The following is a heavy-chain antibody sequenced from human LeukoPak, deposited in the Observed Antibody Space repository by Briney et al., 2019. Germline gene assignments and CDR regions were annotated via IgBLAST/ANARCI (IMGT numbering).Heavy chain of an antibody. J-gene: IGHJ3*02. D-gene: IGHD3/OR15-3a*01. V-gene: IGHV3-7*01. CDR1: GFTLSNYG. CDR3: ARDMDI. CDR2: IKPDGSDK. Sequence: GGSLRLSCAASGFTLSNYGMSWVRQAPGKGLEWVANIKPDGSDKHYVDSVKGRFTISRDNPENSMYLQMTRLRAQDTALYYCARDMDIWAQGPMVTVSS.